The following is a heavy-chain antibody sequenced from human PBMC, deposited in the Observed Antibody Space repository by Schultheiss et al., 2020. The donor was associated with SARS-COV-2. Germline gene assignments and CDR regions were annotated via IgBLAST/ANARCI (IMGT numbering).Heavy chain of an antibody. CDR1: GGSISSGGYY. D-gene: IGHD4-17*01. CDR3: AKDDYGEPFDY. CDR2: IYYSGST. Sequence: SETLSLTCTVSGGSISSGGYYWSWIRQHPGKGLEWIGYIYYSGSTNYNPSLKSRVTISVDTSKNQFSLKLSSVTAADTAVYYCAKDDYGEPFDYWGQGTLVTVSS. V-gene: IGHV4-61*08. J-gene: IGHJ4*02.